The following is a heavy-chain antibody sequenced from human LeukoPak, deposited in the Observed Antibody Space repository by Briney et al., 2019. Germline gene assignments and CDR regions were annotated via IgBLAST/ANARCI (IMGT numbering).Heavy chain of an antibody. CDR2: TSDRGDYT. D-gene: IGHD1-26*01. CDR3: AKKAQYNGNYPLDY. CDR1: GFTFNNYV. Sequence: GGSLRLSCAASGFTFNNYVMSWVRQAPGKGLEWVSGTSDRGDYTYYADSVKGRFTISRDNSKNTLYLQMNSLRAEDTALYFCAKKAQYNGNYPLDYWGQGTLVTVSS. V-gene: IGHV3-23*01. J-gene: IGHJ4*02.